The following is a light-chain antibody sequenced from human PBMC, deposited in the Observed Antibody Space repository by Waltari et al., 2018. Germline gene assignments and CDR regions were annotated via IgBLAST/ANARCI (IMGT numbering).Light chain of an antibody. V-gene: IGLV1-51*01. CDR3: GTWDSSLSAGQ. CDR2: DNN. J-gene: IGLJ2*01. CDR1: SSNIGNNY. Sequence: QSVLTQPPSVSAAPGQKVTISCSGSSSNIGNNYVSWYQQLPGTAPELLMYDNNRRRAGSTDRFAGSECGTSASLGITGLQTGDEADYYCGTWDSSLSAGQFGGGTKLTVL.